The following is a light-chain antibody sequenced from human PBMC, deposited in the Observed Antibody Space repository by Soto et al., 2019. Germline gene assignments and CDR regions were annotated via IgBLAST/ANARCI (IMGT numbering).Light chain of an antibody. CDR3: QQYASYPWT. Sequence: DIQLTQTPSTLSASIGDRVTITCRASQSLSGWLAWYQQTPGKAPKLLISDAFRLESGVPSRFRGSGSGTEFSLTISSMQPGDSANFYCQQYASYPWTFGRGTKVDIK. CDR1: QSLSGW. V-gene: IGKV1-5*01. J-gene: IGKJ1*01. CDR2: DAF.